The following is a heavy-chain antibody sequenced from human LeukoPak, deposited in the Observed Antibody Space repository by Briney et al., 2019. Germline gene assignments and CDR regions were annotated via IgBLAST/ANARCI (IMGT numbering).Heavy chain of an antibody. J-gene: IGHJ4*02. CDR2: IYYSGGT. V-gene: IGHV4-59*01. D-gene: IGHD5-12*01. CDR3: ARDPEFXXGHGFDH. CDR1: GGSISSYY. Sequence: SETLSLTCTVSGGSISSYYWSWIRQPPGKGLEWIGQIYYSGGTKYNPSLQSRVTISVDTSKTQFSLKLSSVTAADTAVYYCARDPEFXXGHGFDHWGQGTLVTVSS.